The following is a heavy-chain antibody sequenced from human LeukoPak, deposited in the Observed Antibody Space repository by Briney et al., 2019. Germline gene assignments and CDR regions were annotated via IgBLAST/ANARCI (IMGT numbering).Heavy chain of an antibody. D-gene: IGHD3-10*01. CDR3: AKGSGGSGSYSKYYFDY. CDR2: ISGSGGTT. J-gene: IGHJ4*02. Sequence: AGGSLRLSCVGSRFTFSYYWMSWVRQAPGKGLEWVSAISGSGGTTYYADSLRGRFTISRDNSKNTVYLQINSLRADDTAVYYCAKGSGGSGSYSKYYFDYWGQGTLVTVSS. V-gene: IGHV3-23*01. CDR1: RFTFSYYW.